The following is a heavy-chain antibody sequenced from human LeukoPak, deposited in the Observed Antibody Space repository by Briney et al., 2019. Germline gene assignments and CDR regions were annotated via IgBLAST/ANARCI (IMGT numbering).Heavy chain of an antibody. CDR3: ARGPQGYCSGGSCYSSLNWFDP. D-gene: IGHD2-15*01. J-gene: IGHJ5*02. CDR1: GGSISSSSYY. V-gene: IGHV4-39*07. CDR2: IYYSGST. Sequence: SETLSLTCTVSGGSISSSSYYWGWIRQPPGKGLEWIGSIYYSGSTYYNPSLKSRVTISVDTSKNQFSLKLSSVTAADTAVYYCARGPQGYCSGGSCYSSLNWFDPWGQGTLVTVSS.